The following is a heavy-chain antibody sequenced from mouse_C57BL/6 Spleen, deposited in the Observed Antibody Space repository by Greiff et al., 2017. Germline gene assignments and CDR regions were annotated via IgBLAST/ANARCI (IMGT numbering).Heavy chain of an antibody. Sequence: QVQLQQPGAELVKPGASVKVSCKASGYTFTSYWMHWVKQRPGQGLEWIGRIHPSDSATNYNQKFKGKATLTVDKSSSTAYMLLSSLTSEDSAVYYCAMGYYCSSYSWFAYWGQGTLVTVSA. V-gene: IGHV1-74*01. CDR3: AMGYYCSSYSWFAY. D-gene: IGHD1-1*01. J-gene: IGHJ3*01. CDR1: GYTFTSYW. CDR2: IHPSDSAT.